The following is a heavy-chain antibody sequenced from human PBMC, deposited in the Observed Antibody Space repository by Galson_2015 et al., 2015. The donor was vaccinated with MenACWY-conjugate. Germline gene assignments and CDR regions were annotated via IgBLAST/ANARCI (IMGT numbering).Heavy chain of an antibody. J-gene: IGHJ4*02. CDR3: AWGRNPTVKSMYLDY. D-gene: IGHD1-14*01. Sequence: SLRLSCAASGITFSHCGMNWVRQAPGKGLEWISYISPGSGIIYYAVSAKGRFTISRDDAKNSLFLQISSLRDEDTAVYYCAWGRNPTVKSMYLDYWGQGTLVTVSS. V-gene: IGHV3-48*02. CDR2: ISPGSGII. CDR1: GITFSHCG.